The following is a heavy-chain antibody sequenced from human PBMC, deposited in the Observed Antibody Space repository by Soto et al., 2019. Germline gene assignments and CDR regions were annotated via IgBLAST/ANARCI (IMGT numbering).Heavy chain of an antibody. J-gene: IGHJ6*02. CDR2: INPSGGST. Sequence: ASVKVSCKASGYAFASYYMHWVRQAPGQGLEWMGIINPSGGSTSYAQKFQGRVTMTRDTSTSTVYMELSSLRSEDTAVYYCARDLYDFWSGDYSADYYYYGMDVWGQGSTVTVSS. CDR3: ARDLYDFWSGDYSADYYYYGMDV. V-gene: IGHV1-46*01. CDR1: GYAFASYY. D-gene: IGHD3-3*01.